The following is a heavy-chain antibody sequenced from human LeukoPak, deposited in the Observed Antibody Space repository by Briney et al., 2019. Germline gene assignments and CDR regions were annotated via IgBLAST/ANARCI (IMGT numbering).Heavy chain of an antibody. V-gene: IGHV4-59*08. CDR1: GGSISSYY. Sequence: SETLSLTCTVSGGSISSYYWSWIRQPPGKGLEWIGYIYYSGSTNYNPSLKSRVTISVDTSKNQFSLKLSSVTAADTAVYYCARHTYYYDSSGRKNYGVDYWGQGTLVTVSS. CDR3: ARHTYYYDSSGRKNYGVDY. CDR2: IYYSGST. D-gene: IGHD3-22*01. J-gene: IGHJ4*02.